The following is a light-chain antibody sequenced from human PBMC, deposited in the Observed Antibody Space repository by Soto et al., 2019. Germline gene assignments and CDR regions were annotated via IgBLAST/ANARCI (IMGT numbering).Light chain of an antibody. Sequence: EIVLTPSPGTLSLSPVDRATLSCRASQTVSNNYLAWCQQKPGQAPRVIMYGASRRATGIPDRFSGGGSGTDFTLTISRLEPEDFAVYFCQQYAGPPTTFGQGTRQEIK. V-gene: IGKV3-20*01. CDR2: GAS. CDR1: QTVSNNY. J-gene: IGKJ5*01. CDR3: QQYAGPPTT.